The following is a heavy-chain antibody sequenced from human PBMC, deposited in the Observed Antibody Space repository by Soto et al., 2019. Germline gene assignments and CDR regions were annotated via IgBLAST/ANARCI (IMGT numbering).Heavy chain of an antibody. D-gene: IGHD3-22*01. V-gene: IGHV3-53*01. J-gene: IGHJ6*02. CDR2: IYSGGST. Sequence: EVQLVESGGGLIQPGGSLRLSCAASGFTVSSYYMSWVRQAPGKGLEWVSVIYSGGSTYYADSVKGRFTMSRDNSSNSLYLQMNSLRAEDTVVYYCARVVSSAYYYRQLMDVWGQGTTVTVSS. CDR3: ARVVSSAYYYRQLMDV. CDR1: GFTVSSYY.